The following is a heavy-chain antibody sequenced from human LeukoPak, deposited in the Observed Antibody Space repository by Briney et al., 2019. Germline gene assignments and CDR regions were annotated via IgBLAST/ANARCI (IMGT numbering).Heavy chain of an antibody. J-gene: IGHJ4*02. CDR2: IYYSGST. CDR1: GVSVSDYY. D-gene: IGHD5-18*01. CDR3: ARGRTYSYGYGYYFDY. V-gene: IGHV4-31*03. Sequence: SETLSLTCTVSGVSVSDYYWSWIRQHPGKGLEWIGYIYYSGSTYYNPSLKSRVTISVDTSKNQFSLKLSSVTAADTAVYYCARGRTYSYGYGYYFDYWGQGTLVTVSS.